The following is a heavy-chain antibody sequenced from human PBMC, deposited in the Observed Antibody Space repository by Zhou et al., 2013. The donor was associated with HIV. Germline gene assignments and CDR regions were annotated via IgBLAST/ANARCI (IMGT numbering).Heavy chain of an antibody. V-gene: IGHV1-69*13. D-gene: IGHD6-13*01. CDR3: ARDTQQQLPSYYYYGMDV. CDR2: IIPIFGTT. Sequence: QVQLVQSGSEVKRPGSSVKVSCKVSGDTFSRYSVSWVRQAPGQGLEWMGRIIPIFGTTDYAQKFQRRVTITADGSTKTVYMEVSSLRSDDTAVYYCARDTQQQLPSYYYYGMDVWGQGTTVTVSS. J-gene: IGHJ6*02. CDR1: GDTFSRYS.